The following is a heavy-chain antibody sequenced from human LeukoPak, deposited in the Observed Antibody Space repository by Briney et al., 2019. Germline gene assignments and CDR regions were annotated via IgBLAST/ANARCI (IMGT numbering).Heavy chain of an antibody. D-gene: IGHD3-10*01. J-gene: IGHJ5*01. CDR1: GFTFNKYG. Sequence: GGSLRLSCVASGFTFNKYGVHWLRQAPGKGLEWVAVIWYDGRNEYYADSVKGRLAISRDNDKNTVNLQMNSLRAEDTAVYYCARDGSGLAVRGWFDFWGQGTLVTVSS. CDR2: IWYDGRNE. CDR3: ARDGSGLAVRGWFDF. V-gene: IGHV3-33*01.